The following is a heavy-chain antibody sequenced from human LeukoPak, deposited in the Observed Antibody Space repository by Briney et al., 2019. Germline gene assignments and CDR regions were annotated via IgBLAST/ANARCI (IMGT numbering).Heavy chain of an antibody. V-gene: IGHV3-23*01. Sequence: PGGSLRLSCAASGFTFSSYAMSWVRQAPGKGLEWVSAISGSGGSTYYADSVKGRFTISRDNSKNTLYLQMNSLRAEDTAVYYCARVSHAGIAALDYWGQGTLVTVSS. CDR3: ARVSHAGIAALDY. J-gene: IGHJ4*02. CDR1: GFTFSSYA. CDR2: ISGSGGST. D-gene: IGHD6-13*01.